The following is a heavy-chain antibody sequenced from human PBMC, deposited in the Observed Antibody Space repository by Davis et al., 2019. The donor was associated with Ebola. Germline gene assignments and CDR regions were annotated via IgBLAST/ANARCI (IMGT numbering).Heavy chain of an antibody. CDR1: GGSFSGYY. D-gene: IGHD6-13*01. V-gene: IGHV4-34*01. Sequence: SETLSLTCAVYGGSFSGYYWSWIRQPPGKGLEWIGEINHSGSTNYNPSLKSRVTISVDTPKNQFSLKLSSVTAADTAVYYCAGIAAGYYYYYGMDVWGQGTTVTVSS. J-gene: IGHJ6*02. CDR3: AGIAAGYYYYYGMDV. CDR2: INHSGST.